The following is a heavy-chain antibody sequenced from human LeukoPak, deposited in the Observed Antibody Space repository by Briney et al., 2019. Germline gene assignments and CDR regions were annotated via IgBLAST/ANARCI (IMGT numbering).Heavy chain of an antibody. CDR2: IYISGST. D-gene: IGHD6-13*01. CDR3: ARQSGYSSS. V-gene: IGHV4-61*02. CDR1: GGSISSGGSS. J-gene: IGHJ4*02. Sequence: PSQTLSLTCAVSGGSISSGGSSWSWIRQPAGKGLEWIGRIYISGSTNYNPSLKSRVTMSVDTSKNQISLKLSSVTAADTAVYYCARQSGYSSSWGQGTLVTVSS.